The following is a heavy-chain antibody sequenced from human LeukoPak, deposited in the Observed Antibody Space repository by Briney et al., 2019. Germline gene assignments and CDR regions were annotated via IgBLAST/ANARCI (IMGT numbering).Heavy chain of an antibody. CDR3: ARGSIAVAGTGFDY. V-gene: IGHV3-48*03. J-gene: IGHJ4*02. D-gene: IGHD6-19*01. Sequence: EGSLRLSCAASGFTFSSYEMNWVRQAPGKGLEWVSYISSSGSTIYYADSVKGRFTISRDNAKNSLYLQMNSLRAEDTAVYYCARGSIAVAGTGFDYWGQGILVTVSS. CDR2: ISSSGSTI. CDR1: GFTFSSYE.